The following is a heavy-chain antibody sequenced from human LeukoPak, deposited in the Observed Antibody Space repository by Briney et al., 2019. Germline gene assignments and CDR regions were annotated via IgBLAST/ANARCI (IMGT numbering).Heavy chain of an antibody. CDR3: ATHESYGLFDY. Sequence: GAPVKVSCKASGGTFSSYAISWVRQAPGQGLEWMGRIIPILGIANYAQKFQGRVTITADKSTSTAYMELSSLRSEDTAVYYCATHESYGLFDYWGQGTLVTVSS. CDR1: GGTFSSYA. J-gene: IGHJ4*02. V-gene: IGHV1-69*04. D-gene: IGHD5-18*01. CDR2: IIPILGIA.